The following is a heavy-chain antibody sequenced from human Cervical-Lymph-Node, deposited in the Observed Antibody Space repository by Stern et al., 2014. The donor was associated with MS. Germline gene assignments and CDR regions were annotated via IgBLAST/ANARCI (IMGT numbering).Heavy chain of an antibody. CDR1: GFTFTSHW. V-gene: IGHV3-7*01. J-gene: IGHJ4*02. Sequence: EVQLEESGGDLAQPGGSLRLSCSASGFTFTSHWMSWVRQAPGRGLEWVASTDGQGSENHYVQSVKGRFTISRDNAKNSLYLQMNSLRAEDSAVYHCTRNARSSDYWGQGTLVTVSA. CDR3: TRNARSSDY. CDR2: TDGQGSEN.